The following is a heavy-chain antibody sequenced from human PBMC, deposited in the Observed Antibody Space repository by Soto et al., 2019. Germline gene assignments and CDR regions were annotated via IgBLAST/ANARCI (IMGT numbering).Heavy chain of an antibody. J-gene: IGHJ6*02. V-gene: IGHV3-48*01. D-gene: IGHD2-8*01. Sequence: HWGSLRLSCAASGFTFSSHAMNWVRQAPGKGLEWVSYIGISRTNKYYADSVKGRFTISRDNSKNTLYLQMNSLRAEDTAVYYCAKDPQGYCTNGVCSPGRNYYYYYGMDVWGQGTTVTVSS. CDR2: IGISRTNK. CDR1: GFTFSSHA. CDR3: AKDPQGYCTNGVCSPGRNYYYYYGMDV.